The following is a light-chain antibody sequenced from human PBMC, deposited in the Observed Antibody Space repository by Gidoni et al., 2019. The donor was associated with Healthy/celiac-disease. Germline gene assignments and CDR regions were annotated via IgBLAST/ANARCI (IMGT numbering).Light chain of an antibody. J-gene: IGKJ4*01. CDR2: GEA. Sequence: EIVMTQSPATLSLSPGERATLSCRASQSVSSNLAWYQQKPGQAPRPLIYGEATRATGIPARFSGSGSGTEFTLTISSLQCEDFAVYYCQQYNNWPPLTFGGGTKVEIK. V-gene: IGKV3-15*01. CDR1: QSVSSN. CDR3: QQYNNWPPLT.